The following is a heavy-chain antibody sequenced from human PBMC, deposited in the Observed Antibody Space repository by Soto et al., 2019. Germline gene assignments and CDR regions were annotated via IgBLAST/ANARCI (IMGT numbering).Heavy chain of an antibody. CDR1: GGSFSDFY. CDR3: GPRGAVADPRGY. D-gene: IGHD6-19*01. Sequence: QEQLQQWGAGLWKPSETISLTCADCGGSFSDFYWTWIRQPPGKGLEWIGEINHSGSTNYNPSLRSRVAISVDTSKNQFSLNLRSVTVADTAVYYCGPRGAVADPRGYWGQGTLVTVSS. V-gene: IGHV4-34*01. CDR2: INHSGST. J-gene: IGHJ4*02.